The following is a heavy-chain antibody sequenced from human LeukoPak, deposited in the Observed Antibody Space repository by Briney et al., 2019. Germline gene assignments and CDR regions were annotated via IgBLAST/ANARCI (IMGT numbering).Heavy chain of an antibody. CDR3: ARGATTVTTSHWFDP. V-gene: IGHV3-11*04. CDR2: ISSSGSTI. Sequence: PGGSLRLSCATSGLTFSDNYIDWVRQAPGKGLEWVSYISSSGSTIYYADSVKGRFTISRDNAKNSLYLQMNSLRAEDTAVYYCARGATTVTTSHWFDPWGQGTLVTVSS. D-gene: IGHD4-17*01. CDR1: GLTFSDNY. J-gene: IGHJ5*02.